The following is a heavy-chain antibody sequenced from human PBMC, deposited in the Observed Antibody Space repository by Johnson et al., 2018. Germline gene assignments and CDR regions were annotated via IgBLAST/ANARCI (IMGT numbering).Heavy chain of an antibody. J-gene: IGHJ6*03. CDR2: ISYDGSNK. D-gene: IGHD6-19*01. CDR3: AKDSIAVAGTDRYYYRDV. CDR1: GFTFSSYG. V-gene: IGHV3-30*18. Sequence: QVQLVESGGGVVQPGRSLRLSCAASGFTFSSYGMHWVRQAPGKGLEWVAVISYDGSNKYYADSVKGRFTLSRDNSKSPLYLQINSLRAEDTAVYYCAKDSIAVAGTDRYYYRDVWGKGTTVTVSS.